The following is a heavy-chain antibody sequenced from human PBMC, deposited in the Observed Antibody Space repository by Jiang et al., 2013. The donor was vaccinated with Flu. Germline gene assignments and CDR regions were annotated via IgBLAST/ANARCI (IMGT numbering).Heavy chain of an antibody. D-gene: IGHD6-19*01. Sequence: PGLVKPSETLSLTCSVSGGSISNYYWSWIRQPPGKGLEWIGYIYYNGGPYYNPSLKSRVTLSVDTSKNQFSLKVTSVTAADTAVYYCARAASSSAWYYDSWGQGTLVTVSS. V-gene: IGHV4-59*12. CDR1: GGSISNYY. J-gene: IGHJ4*02. CDR2: IYYNGGP. CDR3: ARAASSSAWYYDS.